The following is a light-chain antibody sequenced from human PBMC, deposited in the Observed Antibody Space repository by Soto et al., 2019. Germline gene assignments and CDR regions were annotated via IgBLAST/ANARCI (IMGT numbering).Light chain of an antibody. CDR3: SSFPSSTTPVV. CDR1: SSDVGGYNY. Sequence: QSVLTQPASVSGSPGQSITISCTGTSSDVGGYNYVSWYQQHPGKAPKLMIYDVSNRPSGVSNRFSGSKSGNTASLTISGLQAEDEADYYCSSFPSSTTPVVLAEGPRSPS. V-gene: IGLV2-14*01. CDR2: DVS. J-gene: IGLJ2*01.